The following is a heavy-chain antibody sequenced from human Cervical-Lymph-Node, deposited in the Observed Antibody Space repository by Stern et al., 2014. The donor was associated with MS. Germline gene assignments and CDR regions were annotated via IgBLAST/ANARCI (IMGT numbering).Heavy chain of an antibody. CDR1: RDSFTTYW. D-gene: IGHD2-2*01. Sequence: VQLVQSGAEVKKPGESLKISCKGSRDSFTTYWIGWVRQMPGKGLEWMGIIYPGDSDTRYSPSFQGQGTISADKSISTAYLQWSSLKASDTAMYYCARGGIFAIPAYSFDYWGQGTLVTVSS. J-gene: IGHJ4*02. CDR2: IYPGDSDT. V-gene: IGHV5-51*01. CDR3: ARGGIFAIPAYSFDY.